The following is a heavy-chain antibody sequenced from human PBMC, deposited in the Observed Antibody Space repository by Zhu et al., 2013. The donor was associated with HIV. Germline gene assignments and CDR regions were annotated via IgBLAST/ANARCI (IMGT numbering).Heavy chain of an antibody. CDR1: GYPFSDYY. CDR2: LDPSSGAT. Sequence: QVQVVQSGPEVRQPGASVKVSCKSSGYPFSDYYVHWVRLGPGQGLEWMGWLDPSSGATDYAQRFLGRVSITRDTSIDTAFMEVRRLTPDDTAIYYCARSLGLTFGVVVWGQGTLVTVSS. V-gene: IGHV1-2*02. CDR3: ARSLGLTFGVVV. J-gene: IGHJ4*02. D-gene: IGHD3-3*01.